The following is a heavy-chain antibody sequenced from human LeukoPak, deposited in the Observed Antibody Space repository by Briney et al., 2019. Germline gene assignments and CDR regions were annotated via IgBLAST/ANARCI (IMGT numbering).Heavy chain of an antibody. CDR3: AKWGDYDVLTGYYVSDY. CDR2: ITGGGSGI. CDR1: GFTFSNYA. D-gene: IGHD3-9*01. V-gene: IGHV3-23*01. Sequence: GGSLRLSCAASGFTFSNYAMSWVRQAPGKRLEWVSAITGGGSGIYYADSMKSRFTISRDNSKNTLYLQITSLRAEDTAVYYCAKWGDYDVLTGYYVSDYWGQGTLVTVSS. J-gene: IGHJ4*02.